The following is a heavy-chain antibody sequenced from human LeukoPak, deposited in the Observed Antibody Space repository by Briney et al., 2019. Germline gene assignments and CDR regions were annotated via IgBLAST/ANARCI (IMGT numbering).Heavy chain of an antibody. Sequence: AGGSLRLSCAASGFTFSSYEMNWVRQAPGKGLEWVSYISSSGTTIYYADSVKGRFTISRENAKNSLYLQMNSLRAEDTAVYYCARGYYNSSGYYYGGYWGQGTLVTVSS. V-gene: IGHV3-48*03. CDR2: ISSSGTTI. CDR3: ARGYYNSSGYYYGGY. CDR1: GFTFSSYE. J-gene: IGHJ4*02. D-gene: IGHD3-22*01.